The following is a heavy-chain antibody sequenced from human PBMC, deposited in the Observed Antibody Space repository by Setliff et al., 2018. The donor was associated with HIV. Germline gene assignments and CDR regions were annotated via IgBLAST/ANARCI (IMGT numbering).Heavy chain of an antibody. D-gene: IGHD3-10*01. Sequence: PSETLSLTCSVSGGSISGSSYYWGWIRQPPGMGLEWVGSIYYSGHTYYNPYLKNRITMSIDTSKNQFSLMLTSVTAADTAVYYCARSDTTMPRGRPFYMDDWGKGTTVTVSS. V-gene: IGHV4-39*01. CDR2: IYYSGHT. CDR1: GGSISGSSYY. CDR3: ARSDTTMPRGRPFYMDD. J-gene: IGHJ6*03.